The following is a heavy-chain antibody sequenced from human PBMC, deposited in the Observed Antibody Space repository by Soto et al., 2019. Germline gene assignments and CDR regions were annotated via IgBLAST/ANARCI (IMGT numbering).Heavy chain of an antibody. CDR2: INPSGGST. CDR1: GYTFTSYY. J-gene: IGHJ4*02. V-gene: IGHV1-46*01. D-gene: IGHD3-3*01. CDR3: ARPDYDFWSLDY. Sequence: QVQLVQSGAEVKKPGASVKVSCKASGYTFTSYYMHWVRQAPGQGLEWMGIINPSGGSTSYAQKFQGRVTMTRDTSTSTVYMELSSLRSEDTTVYYCARPDYDFWSLDYWGQGTLGTVSS.